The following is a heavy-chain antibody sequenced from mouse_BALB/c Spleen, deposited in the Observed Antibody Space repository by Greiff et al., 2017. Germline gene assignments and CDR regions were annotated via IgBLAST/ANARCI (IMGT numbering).Heavy chain of an antibody. J-gene: IGHJ2*01. CDR3: ARSGYYGSSYDY. D-gene: IGHD1-1*01. CDR2: IDPANGNT. CDR1: GFNIKDTY. V-gene: IGHV14-3*02. Sequence: EVMLVESGAELVKPGASVKLSCTASGFNIKDTYMHWVKQRPEQGLEWIGRIDPANGNTKYDPKFQGKATITADTSSNTAYLQLSSLTSEDTAVYYCARSGYYGSSYDYWGQGTTLTVSS.